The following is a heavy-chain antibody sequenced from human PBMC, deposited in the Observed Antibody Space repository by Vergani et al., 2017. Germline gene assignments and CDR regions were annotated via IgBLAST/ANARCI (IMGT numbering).Heavy chain of an antibody. CDR1: GGTFSSYA. CDR3: ARDSPDAENYYDSSGNRGDI. V-gene: IGHV1-69*18. CDR2: IIPIFGTA. J-gene: IGHJ3*02. Sequence: QVQLVQSGAEVKKPGSSVKVSCKASGGTFSSYAISWVRQAPGQGLEWMGRIIPIFGTANYAQKFQGRVTITADESTSTAYMELRSLRSDDTAVYYCARDSPDAENYYDSSGNRGDIWGQGTMVTVSS. D-gene: IGHD3-22*01.